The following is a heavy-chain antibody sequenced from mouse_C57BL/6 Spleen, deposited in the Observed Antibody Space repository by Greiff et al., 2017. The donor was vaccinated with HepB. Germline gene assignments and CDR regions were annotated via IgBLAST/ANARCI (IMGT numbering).Heavy chain of an antibody. CDR3: TRKDYGTGFAY. CDR2: IDPETGGT. D-gene: IGHD1-1*01. V-gene: IGHV1-15*01. J-gene: IGHJ3*01. CDR1: GYTFTDYE. Sequence: QVQLKHSGAELVRPGASVTLSCKASGYTFTDYEMHWVKQTPVHGLEWIGAIDPETGGTAYNQKFKGKAILTADKSSSTAYMELRSLTSEDSAVYYCTRKDYGTGFAYWGQGTLVTVSA.